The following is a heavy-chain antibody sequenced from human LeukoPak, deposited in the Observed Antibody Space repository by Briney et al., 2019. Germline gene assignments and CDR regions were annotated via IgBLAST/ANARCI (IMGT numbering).Heavy chain of an antibody. V-gene: IGHV3-30*04. CDR2: ISYDGSNK. CDR3: ARDRSYGSGSYYIPLPGTYYYYGMDV. D-gene: IGHD3-10*01. J-gene: IGHJ6*02. CDR1: GFTFSSYA. Sequence: GSLRLSCAASGFTFSSYAMHWVRQAPGKGLEWVAVISYDGSNKYYADSVKGRFTISRDNSKNTLYLQMNSLRAEDTAVYYCARDRSYGSGSYYIPLPGTYYYYGMDVWGQGTTVTVSS.